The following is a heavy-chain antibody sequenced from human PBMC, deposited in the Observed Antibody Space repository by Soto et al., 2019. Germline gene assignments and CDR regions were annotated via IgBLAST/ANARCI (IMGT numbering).Heavy chain of an antibody. CDR3: AREYYDFWSVTYSYYGLDV. Sequence: PSETLSLTCTVSGGSISRYYWSWIRQAPGRGLEWIGNIFYSGSTNYNPSLKSRVAISVDTSKNQVSLKLNAVTTADTAVYYCAREYYDFWSVTYSYYGLDVWGQGTTVTVS. CDR1: GGSISRYY. CDR2: IFYSGST. V-gene: IGHV4-59*01. D-gene: IGHD3-3*01. J-gene: IGHJ6*02.